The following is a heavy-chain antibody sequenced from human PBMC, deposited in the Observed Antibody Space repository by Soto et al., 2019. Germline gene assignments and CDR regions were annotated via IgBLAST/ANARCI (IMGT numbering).Heavy chain of an antibody. J-gene: IGHJ4*02. V-gene: IGHV1-18*01. CDR2: LSAHNGNT. D-gene: IGHD6-19*01. Sequence: QVHMVQSGAEVKKPGASVKVSCKASGYIFPSYGISWVRQAPGQGLVWMGWLSAHNGNTKYAHKFQGSVTTTTVSSTSTGHMELRGLRSDDTAVYYYSRDGGGWPDSCGQGTLVTVSS. CDR1: GYIFPSYG. CDR3: SRDGGGWPDS.